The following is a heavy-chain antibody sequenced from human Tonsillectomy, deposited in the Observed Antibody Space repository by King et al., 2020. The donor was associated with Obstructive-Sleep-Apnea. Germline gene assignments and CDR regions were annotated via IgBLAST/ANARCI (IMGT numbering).Heavy chain of an antibody. CDR1: GFTFSSYA. D-gene: IGHD3-3*01. J-gene: IGHJ4*02. Sequence: VQLVESGGGLVQPGGSLRLSCAASGFTFSSYAMSWVRQAPGKGLEWVSAISGSGGRTNYADSVKGRFTISRDNSKNTRYLQMNSLRAEDTAVYYCAKDLDFWSGYYTGILDYWGQGTLVTVSS. CDR3: AKDLDFWSGYYTGILDY. CDR2: ISGSGGRT. V-gene: IGHV3-23*04.